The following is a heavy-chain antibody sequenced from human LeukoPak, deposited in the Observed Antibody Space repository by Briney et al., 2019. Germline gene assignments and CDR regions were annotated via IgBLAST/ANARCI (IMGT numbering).Heavy chain of an antibody. J-gene: IGHJ4*02. CDR3: ARGRGYSYGYYFDY. V-gene: IGHV3-21*04. D-gene: IGHD5-18*01. Sequence: GGSLRLSCAASGFTFSSYSMNWVRQAPGKGLEWVSSISSSSSYIYYAVSVKGRFTISRDNAKNSLYLQMNSLRAEDTALYYCARGRGYSYGYYFDYWGQGTLVTVSS. CDR2: ISSSSSYI. CDR1: GFTFSSYS.